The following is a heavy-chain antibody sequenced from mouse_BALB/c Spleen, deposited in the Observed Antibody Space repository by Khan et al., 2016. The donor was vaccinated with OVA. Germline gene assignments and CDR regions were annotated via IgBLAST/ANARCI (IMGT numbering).Heavy chain of an antibody. V-gene: IGHV3-1*02. CDR1: GYSITSGYS. CDR3: TRDGNYVDY. Sequence: EVQLQESGPDLVKPSQSLSLTCTVTGYSITSGYSWHWIRQFPGNKLEWMAYIYYSGSINYHPSLKSRISITLDTSKNQFFLLLNSVTAEDTATYYCTRDGNYVDYWGQATSVTGSS. CDR2: IYYSGSI. D-gene: IGHD2-1*01. J-gene: IGHJ4*01.